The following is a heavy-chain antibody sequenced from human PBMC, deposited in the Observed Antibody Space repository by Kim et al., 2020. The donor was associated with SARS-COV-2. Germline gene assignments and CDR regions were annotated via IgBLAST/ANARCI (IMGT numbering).Heavy chain of an antibody. J-gene: IGHJ6*02. CDR2: IKQDGSET. V-gene: IGHV3-7*05. CDR1: TFTFSSHW. D-gene: IGHD3-22*01. Sequence: GGSLRLSCAASTFTFSSHWMTWVRQAPGKGLEWVANIKQDGSETYYVDSVKGRFTISRDNAKNSLCLQMNGLRAEDTAVYYCVRTSHTSGYYGYSFNGMDVWGQGTTVTVSS. CDR3: VRTSHTSGYYGYSFNGMDV.